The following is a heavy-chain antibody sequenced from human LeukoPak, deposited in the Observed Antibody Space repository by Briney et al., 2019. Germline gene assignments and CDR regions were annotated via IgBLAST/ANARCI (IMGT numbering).Heavy chain of an antibody. CDR1: GYTFTGYY. CDR3: ARDRGAAAGIGY. J-gene: IGHJ4*02. V-gene: IGHV1-2*02. D-gene: IGHD6-13*01. Sequence: GASVKVSCKASGYTFTGYYMHWVRQAPGHGLEWMGWINPNSGGTNYAQKFQGRVTMTRDTSVSTAYMELSRLRSDDTAVYYCARDRGAAAGIGYWGQGTLVTVSS. CDR2: INPNSGGT.